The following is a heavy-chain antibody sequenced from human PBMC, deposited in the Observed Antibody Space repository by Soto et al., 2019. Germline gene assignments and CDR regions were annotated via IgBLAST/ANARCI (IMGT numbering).Heavy chain of an antibody. CDR1: GGSISSSSYY. V-gene: IGHV4-39*01. Sequence: SETLSLTCTVSGGSISSSSYYWGWIRQPPGKGLEWIGSIYYSGSTYYNPSLKSRVTISVDTSKNQFSLKLSSVTAADTAVYYCARHGGTTIDYNNWFDPWGQGTLVTVSS. J-gene: IGHJ5*02. D-gene: IGHD4-4*01. CDR3: ARHGGTTIDYNNWFDP. CDR2: IYYSGST.